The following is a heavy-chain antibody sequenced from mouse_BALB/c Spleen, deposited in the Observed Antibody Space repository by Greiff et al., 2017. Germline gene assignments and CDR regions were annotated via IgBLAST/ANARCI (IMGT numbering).Heavy chain of an antibody. J-gene: IGHJ4*01. V-gene: IGHV1-9*01. CDR3: ARVVRGYYAMDY. CDR1: GYTFSSYW. D-gene: IGHD1-1*02. Sequence: VQLQQSGAELMEPGASVKISCKATGYTFSSYWIEWVKQRPGHGLEWIGEILPGSGSTNYNEKFKGKATFTADTSSNTAYMQLSSLTSEDSAVYYCARVVRGYYAMDYWGQGTSVTVSS. CDR2: ILPGSGST.